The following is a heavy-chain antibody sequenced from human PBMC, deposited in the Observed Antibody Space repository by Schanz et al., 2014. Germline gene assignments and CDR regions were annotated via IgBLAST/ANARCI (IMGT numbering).Heavy chain of an antibody. CDR1: GFTFRDYY. V-gene: IGHV3-30-3*01. D-gene: IGHD2-15*01. CDR3: ARDRGYCSGGSCLTFDY. Sequence: QVQLVESGGGLVKPGGSLRLSCAASGFTFRDYYMSWIRQAPGKGREWVAVISYDGSNKYYADSVKGRFTISRDKSKNTLYLQMNSLRAEDTAVNFCARDRGYCSGGSCLTFDYWGQGTLVTVSS. J-gene: IGHJ4*02. CDR2: ISYDGSNK.